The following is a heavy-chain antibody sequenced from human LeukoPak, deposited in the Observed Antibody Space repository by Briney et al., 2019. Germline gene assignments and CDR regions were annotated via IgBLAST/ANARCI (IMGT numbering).Heavy chain of an antibody. D-gene: IGHD6-13*01. J-gene: IGHJ4*02. CDR3: ARGVAAAGTELYYFDY. CDR1: GYTFTSYY. Sequence: ASVKVSCKASGYTFTSYYMHWVRQAPGQGLEWMGIINPSGGSTSYAQKFQGRVTMTRDTSTSTVYMELSSLRSEDTAVYYCARGVAAAGTELYYFDYWGQGTLVTVSS. V-gene: IGHV1-46*01. CDR2: INPSGGST.